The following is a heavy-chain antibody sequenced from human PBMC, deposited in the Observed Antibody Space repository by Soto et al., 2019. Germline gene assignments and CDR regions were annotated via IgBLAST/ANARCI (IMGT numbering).Heavy chain of an antibody. J-gene: IGHJ4*02. V-gene: IGHV3-74*01. D-gene: IGHD3-10*01. CDR2: ISTDERTT. CDR3: ARDPRPGVPDYFDS. CDR1: GFTFSRYW. Sequence: GVSLRLSCAASGFTFSRYWMHWVRQAPGKGLEWVSRISTDERTTTYADSVKGRFTISRDNSKNTLYVQMSSLRTDDTAVYYCARDPRPGVPDYFDSWGQGTLVTVSS.